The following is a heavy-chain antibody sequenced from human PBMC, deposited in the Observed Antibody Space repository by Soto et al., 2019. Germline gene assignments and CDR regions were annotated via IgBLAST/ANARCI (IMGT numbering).Heavy chain of an antibody. V-gene: IGHV3-30*18. CDR1: GFTFSSYG. CDR2: ISYDGSNK. Sequence: GGSLRLSCAASGFTFSSYGMHWVRQAPGKRLEWVAVISYDGSNKYYADSVKGRFTISRDNSKNTLYLQMNSLRAEDTAVYYCAKGDSSGWYEDAFAIWGQGTMVTVSS. D-gene: IGHD6-19*01. J-gene: IGHJ3*02. CDR3: AKGDSSGWYEDAFAI.